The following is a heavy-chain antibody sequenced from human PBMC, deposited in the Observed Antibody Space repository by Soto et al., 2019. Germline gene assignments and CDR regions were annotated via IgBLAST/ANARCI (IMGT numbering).Heavy chain of an antibody. D-gene: IGHD7-27*01. CDR2: IDWDDDK. CDR1: GFSLSTSGVE. J-gene: IGHJ6*02. Sequence: SGPTLVNLTGTLRLTCTFSGFSLSTSGVEVGWIRQAPGKALEWLALIDWDDDKYYSTSLKTRLTISKDTSKNQVVLTMTNMDPVDTATYYCARIKLGLGYYYYGMDVWGQGTTVTVSS. CDR3: ARIKLGLGYYYYGMDV. V-gene: IGHV2-70*01.